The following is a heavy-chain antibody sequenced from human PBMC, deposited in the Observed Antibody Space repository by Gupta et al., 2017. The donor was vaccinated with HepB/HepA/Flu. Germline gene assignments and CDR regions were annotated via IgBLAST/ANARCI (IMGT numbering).Heavy chain of an antibody. Sequence: QVQLVQSGAEVKKPGSSVKVSCKASGGTFSSYAISWVRQAPGQGLEWMGRIIPILGIANYAQKFQGRVTITADKSTSTAYMELSSLRSEDTAVYYCARENYGDYYQDVWGQGTTVTVSS. D-gene: IGHD4-17*01. CDR3: ARENYGDYYQDV. CDR1: GGTFSSYA. V-gene: IGHV1-69*04. CDR2: IIPILGIA. J-gene: IGHJ6*02.